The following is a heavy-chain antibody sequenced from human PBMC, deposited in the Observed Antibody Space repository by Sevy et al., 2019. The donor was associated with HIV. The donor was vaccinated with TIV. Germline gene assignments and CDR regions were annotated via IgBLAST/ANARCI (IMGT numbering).Heavy chain of an antibody. D-gene: IGHD1-26*01. CDR2: IYYSGST. CDR1: GGSISSYY. V-gene: IGHV4-59*01. J-gene: IGHJ4*02. Sequence: SETLSLTCTVSGGSISSYYWSWIRQPPGKGLEWIGYIYYSGSTNYNPSLKSRVTISVETSKNQFSLKLSSVTAADTAVYYCARGNRYGGSPVFDYWGQGTLVTVSS. CDR3: ARGNRYGGSPVFDY.